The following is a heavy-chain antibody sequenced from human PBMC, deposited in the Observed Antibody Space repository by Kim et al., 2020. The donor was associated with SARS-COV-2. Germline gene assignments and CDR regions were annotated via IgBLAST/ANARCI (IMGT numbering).Heavy chain of an antibody. V-gene: IGHV3-30*18. D-gene: IGHD3-10*01. CDR2: ISYDGSNK. Sequence: GGSLILSCAASGFTFSSYGMHWVRQAPGKGLEWVAVISYDGSNKYYADSVKGRFTISRDNSKNTLYLQMNSLRAEDTAVYYCAKSSGRPYYYGSGSYGPGDYWGQGTLVTVSS. CDR1: GFTFSSYG. CDR3: AKSSGRPYYYGSGSYGPGDY. J-gene: IGHJ4*02.